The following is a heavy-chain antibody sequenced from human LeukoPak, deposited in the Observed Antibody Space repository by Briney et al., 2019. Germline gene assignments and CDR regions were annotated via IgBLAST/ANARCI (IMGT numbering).Heavy chain of an antibody. CDR3: ARDEGSGWDY. V-gene: IGHV3-30-3*01. CDR1: GFTFSSYA. J-gene: IGHJ4*02. Sequence: PGGSLRLSCAASGFTFSSYAMHWVRQAPGKGLEWVAVISYDGSNKYYADSVKGRFTISRDNSKNTLYLQMNSLRAEDTAVYFCARDEGSGWDYWGQGTLVTVPS. CDR2: ISYDGSNK. D-gene: IGHD6-19*01.